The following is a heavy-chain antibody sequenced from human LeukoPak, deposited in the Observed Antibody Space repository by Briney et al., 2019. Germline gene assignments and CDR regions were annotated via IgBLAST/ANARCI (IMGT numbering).Heavy chain of an antibody. CDR1: GGSSSGYY. Sequence: SETLSLTCAVYGGSSSGYYWSWIRQPPGKGLEWIGEINHSGSTNYNPSLKSRVTISVDTSKNQFSLKLSSVTAADTAVYYCARTARLVVSHPPARTRYFDLWGRGTLVTVSS. CDR2: INHSGST. V-gene: IGHV4-34*01. J-gene: IGHJ2*01. D-gene: IGHD2-21*02. CDR3: ARTARLVVSHPPARTRYFDL.